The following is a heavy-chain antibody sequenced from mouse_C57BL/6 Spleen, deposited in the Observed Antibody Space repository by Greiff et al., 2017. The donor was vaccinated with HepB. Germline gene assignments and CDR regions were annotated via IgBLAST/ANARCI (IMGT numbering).Heavy chain of an antibody. Sequence: VQLQQSGPELVKPGASVKISCKASGYSFTGYYMNWVKQSPEKSLEWIGEINPSTGGTTYNQKFKAKATLTVDKSSSTAYMQLKSLTSEDSAVYYCARGSPMDYWGQGTSVTVSS. J-gene: IGHJ4*01. V-gene: IGHV1-42*01. CDR1: GYSFTGYY. CDR2: INPSTGGT. CDR3: ARGSPMDY.